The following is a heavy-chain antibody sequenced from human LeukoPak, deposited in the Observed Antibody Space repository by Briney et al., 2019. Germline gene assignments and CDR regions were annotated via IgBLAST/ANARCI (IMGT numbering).Heavy chain of an antibody. D-gene: IGHD2-8*02. Sequence: GASVKVSCKASGYTFTGYYMHWVRQAPGQGLEWMGWINPNSGGTNYAQKFQGRVTMTRDTSISTAYMELSRLRSDDTAVYYCAGDLVLVVYDPAYYFDYWGQGTLVTVSS. CDR3: AGDLVLVVYDPAYYFDY. J-gene: IGHJ4*02. CDR1: GYTFTGYY. V-gene: IGHV1-2*02. CDR2: INPNSGGT.